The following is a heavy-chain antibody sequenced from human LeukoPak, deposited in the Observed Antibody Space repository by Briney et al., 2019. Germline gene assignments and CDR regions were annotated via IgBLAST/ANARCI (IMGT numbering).Heavy chain of an antibody. D-gene: IGHD5-18*01. J-gene: IGHJ5*02. CDR2: IYHSGST. CDR1: GGSFSVYY. Sequence: SEALSLTCAVYGGSFSVYYWSWIPQPPGKGLEWIGEIYHSGSTNYNPSLKSRVTISVDTSKNQFSLKLSSVTAADTAVYYCAKGGRRSDTAMANWFGPWGQGTLVTVSS. CDR3: AKGGRRSDTAMANWFGP. V-gene: IGHV4-34*01.